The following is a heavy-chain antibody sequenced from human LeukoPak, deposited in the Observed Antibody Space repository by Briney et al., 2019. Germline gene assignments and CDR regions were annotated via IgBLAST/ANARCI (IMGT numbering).Heavy chain of an antibody. CDR2: IFYSGST. V-gene: IGHV4-39*07. D-gene: IGHD6-19*01. CDR1: GASISTSNYY. CDR3: ARVGYSSGWYPYYYYYYYMDV. J-gene: IGHJ6*03. Sequence: SETLSLTCTVSGASISTSNYYWGWIRRPPGKGLEWIGNIFYSGSTYYGPSLKSRVTISVDTSKNQFSLKLSSVTAADTAVYYCARVGYSSGWYPYYYYYYYMDVWGKGTTVTISS.